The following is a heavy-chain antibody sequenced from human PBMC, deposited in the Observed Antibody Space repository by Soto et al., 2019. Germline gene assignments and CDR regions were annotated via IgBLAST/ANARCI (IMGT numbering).Heavy chain of an antibody. CDR3: ARDKSWMTYNWFDP. V-gene: IGHV1-18*01. Sequence: GASVKVSCKASGYTFTSYGISWVRQAPGQGLEWMGWISAYNGNTNYAQKLQGRVTMTTDTSTSTAYMELRSLRSDDTAVYYCARDKSWMTYNWFDPWGQGTLVTVSS. D-gene: IGHD1-1*01. CDR1: GYTFTSYG. CDR2: ISAYNGNT. J-gene: IGHJ5*02.